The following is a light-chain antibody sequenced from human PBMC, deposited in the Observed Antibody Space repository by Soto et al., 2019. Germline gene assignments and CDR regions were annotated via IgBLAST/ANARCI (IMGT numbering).Light chain of an antibody. CDR2: WAS. J-gene: IGKJ1*01. CDR3: QLYYSALWT. CDR1: QSVLYSSNNKNY. Sequence: DIVMTQSPDSLAVSLGERATINCKSSQSVLYSSNNKNYLAWYQQKPGQPPKLLIYWASTRESGVPDRFSGSGSGTDFTLTISSLQAEDVAVYYCQLYYSALWTCGQGTKVEIK. V-gene: IGKV4-1*01.